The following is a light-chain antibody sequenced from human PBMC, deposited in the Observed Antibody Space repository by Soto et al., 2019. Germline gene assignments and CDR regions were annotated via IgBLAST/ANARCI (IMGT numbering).Light chain of an antibody. CDR1: SSDVGGYNY. J-gene: IGLJ1*01. CDR2: DVS. CDR3: CSYAGSYTYV. V-gene: IGLV2-11*01. Sequence: QYALTQPRSVSGSPGQSVTISCTGTSSDVGGYNYVSWYQQHPGKAPKLMIYDVSKRPSGVPDRFSGSKSGNTASLTISGLQADDEADYYCCSYAGSYTYVFGTGTKLTVL.